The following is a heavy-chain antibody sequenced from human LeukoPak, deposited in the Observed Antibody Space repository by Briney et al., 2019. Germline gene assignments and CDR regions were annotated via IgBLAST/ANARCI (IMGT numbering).Heavy chain of an antibody. D-gene: IGHD1-26*01. Sequence: NPSGTLSLTCTVSGGSISSYYWSWIRQPPGKGLEWIGYIYYSGSTNYNPSLKSRVTISVDTSKNQFSLKLSSVTAADTAVYYCARYSGSYYQIYYFDYWGQGTLVTVSS. CDR3: ARYSGSYYQIYYFDY. CDR1: GGSISSYY. V-gene: IGHV4-59*01. CDR2: IYYSGST. J-gene: IGHJ4*02.